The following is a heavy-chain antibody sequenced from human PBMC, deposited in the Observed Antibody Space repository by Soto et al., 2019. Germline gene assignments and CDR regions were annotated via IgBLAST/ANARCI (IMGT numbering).Heavy chain of an antibody. J-gene: IGHJ6*02. CDR3: ARDRVHVDYGMDV. CDR1: GFTFSSYW. V-gene: IGHV3-7*05. CDR2: IKQDGSEK. Sequence: GGSLRLSCAASGFTFSSYWMSWVRQAPGKGLEWVANIKQDGSEKYYVDTVKGRFTISRDNAKNSLYLQMNSLRAEDTAVYYCARDRVHVDYGMDVWGQGTTVTVSS.